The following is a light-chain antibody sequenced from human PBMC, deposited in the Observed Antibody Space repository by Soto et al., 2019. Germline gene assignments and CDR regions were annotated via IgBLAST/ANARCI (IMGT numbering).Light chain of an antibody. CDR2: GAS. V-gene: IGKV3-20*01. CDR1: QSVSSSY. CDR3: QQYGSSPEWT. J-gene: IGKJ1*01. Sequence: EIVLTQSPGTLSLSLGERATLSCRASQSVSSSYLAWYQQKPGQAPRLLIYGASSRATGIPDRFSGSGSGTDFTFTISRLEPEDFAVYYCQQYGSSPEWTFGQGTKVEIK.